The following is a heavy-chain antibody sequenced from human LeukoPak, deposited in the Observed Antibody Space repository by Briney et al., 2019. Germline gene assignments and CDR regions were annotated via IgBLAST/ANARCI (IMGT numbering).Heavy chain of an antibody. V-gene: IGHV4-59*01. Sequence: PSETLSLTCTVSGGSISSYYWSWIRQPPGKGLEWIGYIYYSGSTNYNPSLKSRVTISVDTSKNQFSLKLSSATAADTAVYYCARGNSYGSYYFDYWGQGTLVTVSS. J-gene: IGHJ4*02. D-gene: IGHD5-18*01. CDR1: GGSISSYY. CDR2: IYYSGST. CDR3: ARGNSYGSYYFDY.